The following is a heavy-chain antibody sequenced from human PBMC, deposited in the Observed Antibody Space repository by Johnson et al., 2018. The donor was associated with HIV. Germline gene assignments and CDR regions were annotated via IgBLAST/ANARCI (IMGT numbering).Heavy chain of an antibody. Sequence: QVQLVESGGGVVQPGRSLRLSCAASGFPFSSFAMHWVRQAPGKGLEWVAVIPYDGSNKYYADSVQGSFSSSRDNAKNSLSLQMNSLRAAETAVYYCARDGYSSGWYGNEAFDIGGQGTMDTVSS. V-gene: IGHV3-30-3*01. D-gene: IGHD6-19*01. CDR1: GFPFSSFA. CDR2: IPYDGSNK. J-gene: IGHJ3*02. CDR3: ARDGYSSGWYGNEAFDI.